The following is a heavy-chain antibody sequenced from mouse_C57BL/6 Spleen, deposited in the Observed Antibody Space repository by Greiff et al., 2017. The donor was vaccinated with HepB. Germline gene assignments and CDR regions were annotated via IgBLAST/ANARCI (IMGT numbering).Heavy chain of an antibody. CDR2: IDPETGGT. CDR3: TRGAGPWFAY. V-gene: IGHV1-15*01. Sequence: VQLQQSGAEPVRPGASVTLSCKASGYTFTDYEMHWVKQTPVHGLEWIGAIDPETGGTAYNQKFKGKAILTADKSSSTAYMELRSLTSEDSAVYYCTRGAGPWFAYWGQGTLVTVSA. D-gene: IGHD3-3*01. CDR1: GYTFTDYE. J-gene: IGHJ3*01.